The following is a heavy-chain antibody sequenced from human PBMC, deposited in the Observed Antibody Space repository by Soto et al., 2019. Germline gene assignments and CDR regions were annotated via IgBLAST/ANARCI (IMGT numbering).Heavy chain of an antibody. V-gene: IGHV3-30*18. J-gene: IGHJ4*02. Sequence: AGSLSLSCAASGYTFSSCGFYWVRQAPGKGLEGLAVIFYDGSSTYYDASVKGRFTISIDNSKNKLSLQLNSVRAEDTAVYYCAKMGWLQFGLYYFDYWGQGTLVTVSS. CDR3: AKMGWLQFGLYYFDY. D-gene: IGHD5-12*01. CDR2: IFYDGSST. CDR1: GYTFSSCG.